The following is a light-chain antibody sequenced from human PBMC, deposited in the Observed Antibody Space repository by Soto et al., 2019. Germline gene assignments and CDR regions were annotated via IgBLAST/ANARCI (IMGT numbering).Light chain of an antibody. CDR2: AAS. Sequence: DIQMTQSPSSVSASVGDRVTITCRASQDISSWLAWYQQKPGKAPKLLIYAASSLQSGVPSRFSGSGSGTDFTLTISSLQPEVFATYYCQQANSFPITFGQGTRLEIK. CDR3: QQANSFPIT. V-gene: IGKV1-12*01. J-gene: IGKJ5*01. CDR1: QDISSW.